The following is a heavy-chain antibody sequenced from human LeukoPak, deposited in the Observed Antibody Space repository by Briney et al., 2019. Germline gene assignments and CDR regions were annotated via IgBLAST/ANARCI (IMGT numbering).Heavy chain of an antibody. D-gene: IGHD1-26*01. CDR1: GFTFSSYS. CDR2: ISSSSSTI. V-gene: IGHV3-48*01. Sequence: GGSLRLSCAASGFTFSSYSMNWVRQAPGKGLEWISYISSSSSTIYYADSVKGRFTISRDNAKNSLYLQMNSLRAEDTAVHYCARPGIVGAPGAFDYWGQGTLVTVSS. CDR3: ARPGIVGAPGAFDY. J-gene: IGHJ4*02.